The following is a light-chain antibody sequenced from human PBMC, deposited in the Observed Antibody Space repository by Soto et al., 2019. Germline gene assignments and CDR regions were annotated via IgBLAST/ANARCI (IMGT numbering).Light chain of an antibody. CDR3: QHYENSPIT. Sequence: EIVLTQSPCTLSLSPGERATLSCRASQTVSSSSLAWYQQKPGQAPRLLIFGASTRAAGFPDRFSGSGSGTDFTLTISRLEPEDFAVYYCQHYENSPITFGPGTRLEI. CDR2: GAS. V-gene: IGKV3-20*01. J-gene: IGKJ5*01. CDR1: QTVSSSS.